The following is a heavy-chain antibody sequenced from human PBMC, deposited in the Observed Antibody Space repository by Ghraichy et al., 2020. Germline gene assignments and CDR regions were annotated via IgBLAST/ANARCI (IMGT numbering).Heavy chain of an antibody. D-gene: IGHD6-13*01. Sequence: GGSLRLSCAASGFTFSSYAMHWVRQAPGKGLEYVSAISSNGGSTYYANSVKGRFTISRDNSKNTLYLQMGSLRAEDMAVYYCARDGGERYSSSWYSDAFDIWGQGTMVTVSS. J-gene: IGHJ3*02. CDR3: ARDGGERYSSSWYSDAFDI. V-gene: IGHV3-64*01. CDR2: ISSNGGST. CDR1: GFTFSSYA.